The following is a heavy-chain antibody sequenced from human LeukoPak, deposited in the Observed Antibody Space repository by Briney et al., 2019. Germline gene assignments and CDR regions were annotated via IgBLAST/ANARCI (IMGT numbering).Heavy chain of an antibody. D-gene: IGHD3-9*01. V-gene: IGHV1-18*01. CDR1: GYTFTSYG. Sequence: ASVKVSCKASGYTFTSYGISWVRQAPGRGLEWMGWISAYNGNTNYAQKLQGRVTMTTDTSTSTAYMELRSLRSDDTAVYYCARRPTYFGWRPSESPSYFDFWGQGTLVTVSS. J-gene: IGHJ4*02. CDR3: ARRPTYFGWRPSESPSYFDF. CDR2: ISAYNGNT.